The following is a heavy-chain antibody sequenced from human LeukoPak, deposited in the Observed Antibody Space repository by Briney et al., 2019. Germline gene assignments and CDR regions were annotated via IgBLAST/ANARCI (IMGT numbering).Heavy chain of an antibody. D-gene: IGHD3-22*01. CDR3: ATEYYYDSSGFDAFDI. CDR1: GFTFSSYA. J-gene: IGHJ3*02. V-gene: IGHV3-30*03. CDR2: ISYDGSNK. Sequence: GGSLRLSCAASGFTFSSYAMSCVRQAPGKGLEWVAVISYDGSNKYYADSVKGRFTISRDNSKNTLYLQMNSLRAEDTAVYYCATEYYYDSSGFDAFDIWGQGTMVTVSS.